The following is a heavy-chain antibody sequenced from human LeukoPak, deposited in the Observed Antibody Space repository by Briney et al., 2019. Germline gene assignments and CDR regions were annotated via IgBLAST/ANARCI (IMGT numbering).Heavy chain of an antibody. CDR1: GFTFSSYG. CDR2: ISYDGSNK. CDR3: AKGSGDYD. Sequence: GGSLRLSCAASGFTFSSYGMHWVRQAPGKGLEWVAVISYDGSNKYYADSVKGRFTISRNNSKNTLYLQMNSLRAEDTAVYYCAKGSGDYDWGQGTLVTVSS. V-gene: IGHV3-30*18. D-gene: IGHD4-17*01. J-gene: IGHJ4*02.